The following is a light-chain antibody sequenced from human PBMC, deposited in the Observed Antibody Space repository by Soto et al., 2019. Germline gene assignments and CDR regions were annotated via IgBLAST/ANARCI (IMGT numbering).Light chain of an antibody. CDR2: DAS. J-gene: IGKJ5*01. V-gene: IGKV1-5*01. Sequence: DIQMTQSTSTLSASVGDRVTITCRASQSLNNYLAWYQQKPGKAPKLLIYDASTLERGVPSRFSGTGSGTEFTLTISSLQPDDFATYYRQQYYRSSITFGQGTRLEIK. CDR3: QQYYRSSIT. CDR1: QSLNNY.